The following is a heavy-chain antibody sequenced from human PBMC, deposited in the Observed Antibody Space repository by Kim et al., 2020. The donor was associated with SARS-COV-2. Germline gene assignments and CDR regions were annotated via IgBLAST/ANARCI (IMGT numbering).Heavy chain of an antibody. CDR1: GFTFSSYG. Sequence: WGSLRLSCAASGFTFSSYGMHWVRQAPGKGLEWVAVISYDGSNKYYADSVKGRFTISRDNSKNTLYLQMNSLRAEDTAVYYCARDKWFSRYYYFDYWGQG. CDR3: ARDKWFSRYYYFDY. J-gene: IGHJ4*02. CDR2: ISYDGSNK. D-gene: IGHD3-10*01. V-gene: IGHV3-33*05.